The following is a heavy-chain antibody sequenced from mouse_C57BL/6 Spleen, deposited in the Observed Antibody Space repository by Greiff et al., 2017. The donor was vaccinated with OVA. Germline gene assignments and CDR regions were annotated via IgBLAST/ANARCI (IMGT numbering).Heavy chain of an antibody. D-gene: IGHD3-2*02. CDR3: ARGDSSGPAWFAY. CDR1: GYTFTDYN. J-gene: IGHJ3*01. V-gene: IGHV1-18*01. CDR2: INPNNGGT. Sequence: VQLKQSGPELVKPGASVKIPCKASGYTFTDYNMDWVKQSHGKSLEWIGDINPNNGGTIYNQKFKGKATLTVDKSSSTAYMELRSLTSEDTAVYYCARGDSSGPAWFAYWGQGTLVTVSA.